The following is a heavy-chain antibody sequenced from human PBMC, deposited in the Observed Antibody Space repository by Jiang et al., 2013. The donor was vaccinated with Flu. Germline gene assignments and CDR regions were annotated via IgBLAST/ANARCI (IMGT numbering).Heavy chain of an antibody. CDR2: ISAYNGNT. Sequence: SGYTFTSYGISWVRQAPGQGLEWMGWISAYNGNTNYAQKLQGRVTMTTDTSTSTAYMELRSLRSDDTAVYYCTRITMIVVGPGWFDPWGQGTLVTVSS. CDR1: GYTFTSYG. V-gene: IGHV1-18*01. CDR3: TRITMIVVGPGWFDP. J-gene: IGHJ5*02. D-gene: IGHD3-22*01.